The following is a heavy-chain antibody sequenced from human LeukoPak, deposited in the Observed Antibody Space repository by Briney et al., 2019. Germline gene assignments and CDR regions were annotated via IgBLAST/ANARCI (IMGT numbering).Heavy chain of an antibody. CDR2: INHYGSI. J-gene: IGHJ3*02. D-gene: IGHD5-24*01. CDR3: ARKQKRWLTVRSGAFDI. V-gene: IGHV4-34*01. Sequence: NPSETLSLTCAVYGGSFSGYYWSWIRQPPGKGLEWIGEINHYGSINYNPSLKSRVTISVDTSKNQFSLKLSSVTAADTAVYYCARKQKRWLTVRSGAFDIWGQGTMVTVSS. CDR1: GGSFSGYY.